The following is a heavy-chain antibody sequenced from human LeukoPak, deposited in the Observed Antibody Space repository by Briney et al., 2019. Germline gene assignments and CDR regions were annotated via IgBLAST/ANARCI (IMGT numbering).Heavy chain of an antibody. Sequence: GGSLRLSCAASGFTFSSYWMHWVRQAPGKGLVWVSRIKSDGSSTTYADSVKGRFTISRDNVKNTLYLQMNSLRAEDTAVYYCARDSYADDAFDIWGQGTMVTVSS. CDR2: IKSDGSST. CDR3: ARDSYADDAFDI. D-gene: IGHD4-17*01. V-gene: IGHV3-74*01. J-gene: IGHJ3*02. CDR1: GFTFSSYW.